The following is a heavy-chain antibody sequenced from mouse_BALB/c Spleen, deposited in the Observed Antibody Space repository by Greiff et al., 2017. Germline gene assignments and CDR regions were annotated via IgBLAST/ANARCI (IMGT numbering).Heavy chain of an antibody. CDR3: ARRGLYLDY. CDR2: ISNGGGST. J-gene: IGHJ2*01. V-gene: IGHV5-12-2*01. D-gene: IGHD3-3*01. Sequence: EVKLMESGGGLVQPGGSLKLSCAASGFTFSSYTMSWVRQTPEKRLEWVAYISNGGGSTYYPDTVKGRFTISRDNAKNTLYLQMSSLKSEDTAMYYCARRGLYLDYWGQGTTLTVSS. CDR1: GFTFSSYT.